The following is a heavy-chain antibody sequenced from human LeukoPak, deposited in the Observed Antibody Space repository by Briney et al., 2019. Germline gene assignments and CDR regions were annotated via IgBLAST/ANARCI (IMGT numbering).Heavy chain of an antibody. V-gene: IGHV3-30*04. CDR1: GFTFSSYA. D-gene: IGHD6-13*01. CDR3: ARDFGYSSSWHGSAFDI. J-gene: IGHJ3*02. CDR2: ISYDGSNK. Sequence: GGSLRLSCAASGFTFSSYAIHWVRQAPGKGLEWVAVISYDGSNKYYADSVKGRFTTSRDNSKNTFYLQMNSLRAEDTAVYYCARDFGYSSSWHGSAFDIWGQGTMVTVSS.